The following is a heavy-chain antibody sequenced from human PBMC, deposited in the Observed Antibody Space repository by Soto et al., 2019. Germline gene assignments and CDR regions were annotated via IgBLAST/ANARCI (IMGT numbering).Heavy chain of an antibody. CDR3: ATRYGSGSRAFEY. CDR1: GDTFSFYT. J-gene: IGHJ4*02. Sequence: QVQLVQSGVEVKKPGSSVKVSCKASGDTFSFYTINWVRQAPGLGLEWMGRINPILSMTNYAQKFQGRVTIIADKPTRTAYMELSSVRAEDTAMYYCATRYGSGSRAFEYWGQGALVTVSS. D-gene: IGHD3-10*01. V-gene: IGHV1-69*02. CDR2: INPILSMT.